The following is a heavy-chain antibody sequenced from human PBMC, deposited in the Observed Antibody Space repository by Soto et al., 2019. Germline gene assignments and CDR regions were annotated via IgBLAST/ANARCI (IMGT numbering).Heavy chain of an antibody. V-gene: IGHV3-30-3*01. J-gene: IGHJ6*02. CDR1: GFSFRSYA. CDR3: ASGRDSGWSYYYYYGMDV. CDR2: ISDDGGNN. Sequence: LSLSCAASGFSFRSYAMHWVRQAPGKGLEWVAVISDDGGNNYYAESVKGRFTISRDNSKNTLYLQMNSLRAEDTAVYYCASGRDSGWSYYYYYGMDVWGQGTTVTVSS. D-gene: IGHD6-19*01.